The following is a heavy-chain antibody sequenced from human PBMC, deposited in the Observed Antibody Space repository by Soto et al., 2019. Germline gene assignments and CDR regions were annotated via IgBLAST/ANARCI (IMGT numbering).Heavy chain of an antibody. CDR3: AGRSGSSDY. CDR1: VFTCSNYT. Sequence: GSLRVSCAASVFTCSNYTMHWVRQAPGKGLEWVALISYDEIDKYFADAVKGRFTISRDNSKNTLYLQMDSLRAEDTAVYYCAGRSGSSDYWGRGTLVT. CDR2: ISYDEIDK. D-gene: IGHD3-10*01. J-gene: IGHJ4*02. V-gene: IGHV3-30*04.